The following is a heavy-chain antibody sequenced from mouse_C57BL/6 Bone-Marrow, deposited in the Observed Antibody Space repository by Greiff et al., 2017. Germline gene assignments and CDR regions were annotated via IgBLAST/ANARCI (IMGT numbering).Heavy chain of an antibody. CDR1: GYTFTNYW. CDR3: ARRWLRRYFDY. J-gene: IGHJ2*01. CDR2: IYPGGGYT. Sequence: QVQLKESGAELVRPGTSVKMSCKASGYTFTNYWIGWAKQRPGHGLEWIGDIYPGGGYTNYNEKFKGKATLTADKSSSTAYMQFSSLTSEDSAIYYCARRWLRRYFDYWGQGTTLTVSS. V-gene: IGHV1-63*01. D-gene: IGHD2-2*01.